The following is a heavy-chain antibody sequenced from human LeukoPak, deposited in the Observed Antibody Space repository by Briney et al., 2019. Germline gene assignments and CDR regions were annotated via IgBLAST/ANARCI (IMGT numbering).Heavy chain of an antibody. J-gene: IGHJ4*02. D-gene: IGHD6-13*01. CDR2: ISCDGTDK. Sequence: GGSLRLSCAASGLTFSSSAMHWVRQAPGKGLQWVAVISCDGTDKYTADSVKGRFTISRDNSKNTVYLQMNSLRAEDTAVYYCARGRYSSTWVSFDYWGQGTLVTVSS. CDR1: GLTFSSSA. V-gene: IGHV3-30*04. CDR3: ARGRYSSTWVSFDY.